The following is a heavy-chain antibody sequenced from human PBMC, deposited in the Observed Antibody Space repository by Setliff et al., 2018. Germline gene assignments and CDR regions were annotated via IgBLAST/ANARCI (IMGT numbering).Heavy chain of an antibody. CDR2: INAGNGDT. D-gene: IGHD4-4*01. CDR1: GYTFTNYA. J-gene: IGHJ6*03. Sequence: ASVKVSCKASGYTFTNYAIHWVRQAPGQRLEWMGWINAGNGDTKYSQDFQGRVTITRDTSASTAYMDLSSLRSDDMAVYYCARGRPTANPYYYYYMDVWGKGTTVSVSS. CDR3: ARGRPTANPYYYYYMDV. V-gene: IGHV1-3*03.